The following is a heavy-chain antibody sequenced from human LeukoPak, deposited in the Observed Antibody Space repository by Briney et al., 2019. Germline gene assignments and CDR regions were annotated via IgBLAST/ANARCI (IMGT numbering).Heavy chain of an antibody. D-gene: IGHD3-10*01. V-gene: IGHV3-30*18. CDR1: GFTFSSYG. J-gene: IGHJ4*02. Sequence: PGGSLRLSCAASGFTFSSYGMHWVRQAPGKGLEWVAVISYDGSNKYYADSVKGRFTISRDNSKNTLYLQMNSLRAEDTAVYYCAKGGFGRPFDYWGQGTLVTVSS. CDR3: AKGGFGRPFDY. CDR2: ISYDGSNK.